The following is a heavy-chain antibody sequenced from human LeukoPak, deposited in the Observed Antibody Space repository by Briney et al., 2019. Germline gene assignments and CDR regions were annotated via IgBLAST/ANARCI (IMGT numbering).Heavy chain of an antibody. V-gene: IGHV4-38-2*02. CDR1: GYPISSGYY. D-gene: IGHD6-13*01. Sequence: SETLSLICTVSGYPISSGYYWAWIRQSPGKGLEWIGSIYHDGRTDYHPSLKSRVTISVDTSKNQFSLKLTSVTAADTAVYYCARLVGSSWYHEVLRGRDYWGQGTLVTVSS. J-gene: IGHJ4*02. CDR3: ARLVGSSWYHEVLRGRDY. CDR2: IYHDGRT.